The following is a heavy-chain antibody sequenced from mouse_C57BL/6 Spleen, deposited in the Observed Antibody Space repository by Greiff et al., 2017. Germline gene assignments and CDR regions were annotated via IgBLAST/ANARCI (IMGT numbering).Heavy chain of an antibody. CDR1: GYAFSSSW. J-gene: IGHJ2*01. V-gene: IGHV1-82*01. Sequence: VQLQQSGPELVKPGASVKISCKASGYAFSSSWMNWVKQRPGKGLEWIGRIYPGDGDTNYNGKFKGKATLTAYKSSSTAYMQLSSLTSEDSAVYFCARSDYSNCFDYWGQGTTLTVSS. CDR2: IYPGDGDT. CDR3: ARSDYSNCFDY. D-gene: IGHD2-5*01.